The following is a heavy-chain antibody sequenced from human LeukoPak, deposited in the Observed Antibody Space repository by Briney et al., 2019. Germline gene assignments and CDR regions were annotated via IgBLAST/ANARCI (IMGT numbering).Heavy chain of an antibody. CDR3: ARGYWYFDL. V-gene: IGHV4-34*01. CDR2: INHRGST. J-gene: IGHJ2*01. Sequence: SETLSLTCGVSGGPIDITNYWSWIRQPPGKGLEWIGEINHRGSTNYNPSLKSRVTISVDTSKNLFSLKLSSVTAADTAVYYCARGYWYFDLWGRGTLVTVSS. CDR1: GGPIDITNY.